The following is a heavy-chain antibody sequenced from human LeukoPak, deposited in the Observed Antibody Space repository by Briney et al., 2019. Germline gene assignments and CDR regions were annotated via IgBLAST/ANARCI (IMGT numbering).Heavy chain of an antibody. CDR2: IYYSGST. CDR3: AGSIAAAPWLFWFDP. CDR1: GGSISSSSYY. Sequence: KPSETLSLTCTVSGGSISSSSYYWGWIRQPPGKGLEWIGSIYYSGSTNYNPSLKSRVTISVDTSKNQFSLKLSSVTAADTAVYYCAGSIAAAPWLFWFDPWGQGTLVTVSS. J-gene: IGHJ5*02. D-gene: IGHD6-13*01. V-gene: IGHV4-39*07.